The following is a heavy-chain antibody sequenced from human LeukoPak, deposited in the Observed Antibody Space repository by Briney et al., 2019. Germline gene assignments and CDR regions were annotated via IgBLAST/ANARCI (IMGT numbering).Heavy chain of an antibody. CDR3: ARGEDPYYFDY. CDR2: ISSNGGST. Sequence: GGSLRLSCAASGFTFSSYAMHWVRQAPGKGLEYVSAISSNGGSTYYANSVKGRFTISRDNSKNTLYLQMGSLRAEDMAVYYCARGEDPYYFDYRGQGTLVTVSS. V-gene: IGHV3-64*01. J-gene: IGHJ4*02. CDR1: GFTFSSYA. D-gene: IGHD1-26*01.